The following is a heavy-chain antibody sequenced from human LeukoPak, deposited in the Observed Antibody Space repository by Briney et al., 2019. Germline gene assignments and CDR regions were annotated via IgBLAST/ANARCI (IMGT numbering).Heavy chain of an antibody. Sequence: GGSLRLSCAASGFTVSSNCMSWVCQAPGKGLEWVSVIYSGGSTYYADSVTGRFTISRDNSKNTLYLQMNSLRAEDTAVYYCASTFYGDSPPYWGQGTLVTDSS. CDR1: GFTVSSNC. V-gene: IGHV3-66*01. CDR2: IYSGGST. J-gene: IGHJ4*02. CDR3: ASTFYGDSPPY. D-gene: IGHD4-17*01.